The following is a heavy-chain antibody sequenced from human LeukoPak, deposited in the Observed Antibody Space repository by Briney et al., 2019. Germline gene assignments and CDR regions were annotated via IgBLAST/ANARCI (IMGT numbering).Heavy chain of an antibody. D-gene: IGHD2-15*01. CDR2: ISSSGSTI. CDR1: GFTFSDYY. Sequence: PGGSLRLSCAASGFTFSDYYMSWIRQAPGKGLEWVSYISSSGSTIYYADSVKGRFTISRDNAKNSLYLQMNSLRAEDTAVYYCAREQVVVAPDYYYYYGMDVWGQGTTVTVSS. J-gene: IGHJ6*02. V-gene: IGHV3-11*01. CDR3: AREQVVVAPDYYYYYGMDV.